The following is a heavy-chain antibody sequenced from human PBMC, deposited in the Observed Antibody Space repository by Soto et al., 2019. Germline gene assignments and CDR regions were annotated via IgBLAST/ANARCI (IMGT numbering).Heavy chain of an antibody. V-gene: IGHV4-59*01. D-gene: IGHD3-10*01. Sequence: SETLSLTCRVSGGSISNDYWTWIRQPPGKGLEWIGYIYKGGSINYNPSLKSRVTISVDTSNNQFSLKLSSLTAADTAVYYCARDRDGGHNWFDPWGQGTLVTVSS. CDR2: IYKGGSI. CDR3: ARDRDGGHNWFDP. CDR1: GGSISNDY. J-gene: IGHJ5*02.